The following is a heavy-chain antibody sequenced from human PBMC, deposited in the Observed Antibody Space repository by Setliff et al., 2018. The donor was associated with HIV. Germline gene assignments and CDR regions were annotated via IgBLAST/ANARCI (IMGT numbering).Heavy chain of an antibody. CDR1: GYTFTSYG. D-gene: IGHD3-9*01. CDR3: ARDYRTTDILSSGYMDV. Sequence: ASVKVSCKASGYTFTSYGISWVRQAPGQGLEWMAIINPSGGSTSYAQKFQGRVTMTSDTSTSTVYMELSSLRSDDTAVYYCARDYRTTDILSSGYMDVWGKGTTVTVSS. J-gene: IGHJ6*03. CDR2: INPSGGST. V-gene: IGHV1-46*01.